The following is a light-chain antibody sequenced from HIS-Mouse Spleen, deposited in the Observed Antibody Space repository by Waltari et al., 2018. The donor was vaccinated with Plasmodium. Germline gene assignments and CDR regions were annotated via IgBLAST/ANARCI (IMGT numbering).Light chain of an antibody. CDR2: RDS. Sequence: SYELTQPLSVSVSLGQTARITCGGNNIGSKNVPWYQQKPGQAPVLVIYRDSNRPSGIPERFSGSNSGNTATLTISRAQAGDEADYYCQVWDSSYVVFGGGTKLTVL. V-gene: IGLV3-9*01. CDR3: QVWDSSYVV. CDR1: NIGSKN. J-gene: IGLJ2*01.